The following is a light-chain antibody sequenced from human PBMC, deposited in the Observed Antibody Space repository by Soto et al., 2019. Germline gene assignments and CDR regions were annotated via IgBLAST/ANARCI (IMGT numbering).Light chain of an antibody. CDR1: QGISSC. J-gene: IGKJ2*01. Sequence: DIQMTQSPSYVSASVGDRVTITCRASQGISSCLAWYQQKPGKAPNLLIYAASSLQSGVPSRFSGSGSGTDFTLTISSLQPEDFATYYCQKANSFPHTFGQGTKLEIK. V-gene: IGKV1D-12*01. CDR3: QKANSFPHT. CDR2: AAS.